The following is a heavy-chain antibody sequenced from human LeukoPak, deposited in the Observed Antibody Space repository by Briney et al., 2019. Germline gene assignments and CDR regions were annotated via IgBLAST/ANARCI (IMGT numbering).Heavy chain of an antibody. D-gene: IGHD6-6*01. Sequence: GGSLRLSCTASGFTFSNYGMAWVRQAPGKGLEWVSSISDSGGDTYYADSVKGRFTVSRDNSKNTLCLQMNSLRAEDTAVFYCAKRVSYSNSAAYFDYWGQGTLVTVSS. J-gene: IGHJ4*02. CDR1: GFTFSNYG. CDR2: ISDSGGDT. CDR3: AKRVSYSNSAAYFDY. V-gene: IGHV3-23*01.